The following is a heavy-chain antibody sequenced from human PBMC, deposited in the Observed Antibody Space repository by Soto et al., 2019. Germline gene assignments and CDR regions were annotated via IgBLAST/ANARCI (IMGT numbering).Heavy chain of an antibody. CDR1: GGSFSGYY. Sequence: QVQLQQWGAGLLKPSETLSLTCAVYGGSFSGYYWSWIRQPPGKGLEWIGDINHSGSTNYNPSLKSRCTISVDTSKNQFSLKLSSVTAADTAVYYCARVGQNYDLDYWGQGTLVTVSS. V-gene: IGHV4-34*01. CDR3: ARVGQNYDLDY. CDR2: INHSGST. J-gene: IGHJ4*02. D-gene: IGHD1-7*01.